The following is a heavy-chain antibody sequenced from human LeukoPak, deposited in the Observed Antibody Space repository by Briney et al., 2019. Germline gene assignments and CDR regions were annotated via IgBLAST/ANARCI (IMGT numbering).Heavy chain of an antibody. Sequence: GGSLRLSCAASGFTVSSNYMSWVREAPGKGLEGVSVIYSGGSTDYADSVKGRFTIARDNSKNTLYLQMNSLRAEDTAVYYCARESGQWLDYYFDYWGQGTLVTVSS. CDR1: GFTVSSNY. CDR2: IYSGGST. V-gene: IGHV3-53*01. J-gene: IGHJ4*02. D-gene: IGHD6-19*01. CDR3: ARESGQWLDYYFDY.